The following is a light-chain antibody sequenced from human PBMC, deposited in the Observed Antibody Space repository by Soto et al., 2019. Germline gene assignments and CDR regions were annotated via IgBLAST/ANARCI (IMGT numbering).Light chain of an antibody. J-gene: IGLJ1*01. Sequence: QSALTQPPSVSGAPGQRVTISCTGSSSNIGAGYDVHWYQQLPGTAPKLLIYGNINRPSGVPDRFSGSQSGTSASLAITGLQAEDETDYYCQSYDSSLIYVFGTGTKLTVL. CDR3: QSYDSSLIYV. CDR1: SSNIGAGYD. V-gene: IGLV1-40*01. CDR2: GNI.